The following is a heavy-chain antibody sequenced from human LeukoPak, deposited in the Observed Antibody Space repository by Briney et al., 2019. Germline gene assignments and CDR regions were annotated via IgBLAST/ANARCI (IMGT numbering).Heavy chain of an antibody. V-gene: IGHV4-59*08. CDR3: ARLVGAWGY. CDR2: IYYSGST. CDR1: GGSISSYY. Sequence: SETLSLTCAVYGGSISSYYWSWIRQPPGKGLEWIGYIYYSGSTNYNPSLKSRVTISVDTSRNQFSLKLSSVTAADTAVYYCARLVGAWGYWGQGTLVIVSS. J-gene: IGHJ4*02. D-gene: IGHD1-26*01.